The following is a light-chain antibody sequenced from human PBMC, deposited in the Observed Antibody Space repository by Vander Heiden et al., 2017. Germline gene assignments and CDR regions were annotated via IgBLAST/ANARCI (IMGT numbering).Light chain of an antibody. CDR2: DAS. V-gene: IGKV3-11*01. J-gene: IGKJ4*01. CDR1: QNISIY. Sequence: VLPTSPAPLSLSPGERATLSCRASQNISIYLAWYHHKPGQAPRLLISDASDRATGIPARFSGSGSGTDFTLTISSLEPEDVAVYYCQQRNGWPLTFGGGTKMDIK. CDR3: QQRNGWPLT.